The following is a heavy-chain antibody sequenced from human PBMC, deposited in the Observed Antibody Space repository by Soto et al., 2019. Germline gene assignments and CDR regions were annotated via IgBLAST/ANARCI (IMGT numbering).Heavy chain of an antibody. CDR3: ARDGGRHSGGIDY. Sequence: VQLVQSGAEVKKPGSSVKVSCKASGGTVSSYSINWVRQAPGQGLEWMGEIIPIFGTANYAQKFQGRVTMTADESTSTAYMELSSLRSEDTAVYYCARDGGRHSGGIDYWGQGTLVTVSS. CDR2: IIPIFGTA. J-gene: IGHJ4*02. V-gene: IGHV1-69*01. CDR1: GGTVSSYS. D-gene: IGHD1-26*01.